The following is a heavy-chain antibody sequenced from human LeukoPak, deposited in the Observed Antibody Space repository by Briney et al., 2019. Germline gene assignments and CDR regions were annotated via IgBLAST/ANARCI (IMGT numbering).Heavy chain of an antibody. V-gene: IGHV3-7*01. D-gene: IGHD4-17*01. CDR2: IKQDGSEK. CDR3: ARVTSLYGDYDAFDI. Sequence: PGGSLRLSCAASGFTFSNAWMSWVRQAPGKGLEWVANIKQDGSEKYYVDSVKGRFTISRDNAKNSLYLQMNSLRAEDTAVYYCARVTSLYGDYDAFDIWAKGQWSPSLQ. J-gene: IGHJ3*02. CDR1: GFTFSNAW.